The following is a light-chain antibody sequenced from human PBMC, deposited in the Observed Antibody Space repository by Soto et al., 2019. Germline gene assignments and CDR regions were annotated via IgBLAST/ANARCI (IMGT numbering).Light chain of an antibody. V-gene: IGLV2-11*01. Sequence: QPVLTQPRSVSGSPGQSVTISCTGTSSDVGVYSFVSWYQQQPGKAPKLMIYDVSQRPSGVPDRFSGSRSGNTASLTISGLQAVDEADYYCCSYAATSVIFGGGTQLTVL. CDR2: DVS. CDR3: CSYAATSVI. CDR1: SSDVGVYSF. J-gene: IGLJ2*01.